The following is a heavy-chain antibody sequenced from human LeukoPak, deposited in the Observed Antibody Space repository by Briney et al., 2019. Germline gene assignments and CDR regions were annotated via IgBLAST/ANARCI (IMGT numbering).Heavy chain of an antibody. V-gene: IGHV3-23*01. J-gene: IGHJ4*02. Sequence: PGGSLRLSCAASGFTFSNAWMSWVRQAPGKGLEWISVISGSGGVISASGGATYYAESARGRFTISRDNSENTLYLQLNSLRAEDTAVYYCAKHFGSGTYYNYLDQWGQGTLVTVSS. CDR2: ISGSGGVISASGGAT. CDR3: AKHFGSGTYYNYLDQ. CDR1: GFTFSNAW. D-gene: IGHD3-10*01.